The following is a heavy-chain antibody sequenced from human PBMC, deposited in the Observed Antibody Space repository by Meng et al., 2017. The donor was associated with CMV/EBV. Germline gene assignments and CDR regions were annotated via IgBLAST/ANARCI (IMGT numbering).Heavy chain of an antibody. D-gene: IGHD2-2*01. CDR2: IIPIFGTA. V-gene: IGHV1-69*05. CDR1: GGTFSSYA. Sequence: SVKVSCKASGGTFSSYAISWVRQAPGQGLEWMGGIIPIFGTANYAQKFQGRVTITTDESTSTAYMELSSLRSEDTAVYYCARVGCSSTSCYGMDVWGQGTTVTVSS. CDR3: ARVGCSSTSCYGMDV. J-gene: IGHJ6*02.